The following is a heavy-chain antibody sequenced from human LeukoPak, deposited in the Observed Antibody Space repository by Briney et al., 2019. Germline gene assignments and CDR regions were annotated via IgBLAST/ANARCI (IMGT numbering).Heavy chain of an antibody. CDR1: GFTFSNSA. J-gene: IGHJ4*02. V-gene: IGHV1-58*02. D-gene: IGHD2/OR15-2a*01. CDR2: IVAGSGKT. CDR3: AADDTVTLS. Sequence: GASVKVSCKTSGFTFSNSAIQWVRQARGQRLEWIGWIVAGSGKTNYAQKFQERVTISRDTSTSTAYLELRSLRFEDTAVYYCAADDTVTLSWGRGTLVTVSS.